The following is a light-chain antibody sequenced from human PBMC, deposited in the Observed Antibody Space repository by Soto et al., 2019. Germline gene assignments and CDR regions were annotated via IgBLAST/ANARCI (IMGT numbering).Light chain of an antibody. J-gene: IGKJ1*01. CDR2: GGS. CDR3: QQYNNWPPVRT. Sequence: EIVMTQSPDTLSVSPGEGGTLSCRASQSVSRNVAWYQQKPGQAPRLLIYGGSTRVTGIPARFSGSGSGTEFTLTISGLQSEDFAVYYCQQYNNWPPVRTFGQGTKVEIK. V-gene: IGKV3-15*01. CDR1: QSVSRN.